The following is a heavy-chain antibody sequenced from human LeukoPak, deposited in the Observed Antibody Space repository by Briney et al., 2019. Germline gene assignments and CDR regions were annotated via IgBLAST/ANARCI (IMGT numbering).Heavy chain of an antibody. CDR1: GGSFCGYY. CDR2: INHSGST. CDR3: ARRTPQLWLKGGYFDY. D-gene: IGHD5-18*01. V-gene: IGHV4-34*01. J-gene: IGHJ4*02. Sequence: SETLSLTCAVYGGSFCGYYWSWIRQPPGKGLEWIGEINHSGSTNYNPSLKSRVTISVDTSKNQFSLKLSSVTAADTAVYYCARRTPQLWLKGGYFDYWGQGTLVTVSS.